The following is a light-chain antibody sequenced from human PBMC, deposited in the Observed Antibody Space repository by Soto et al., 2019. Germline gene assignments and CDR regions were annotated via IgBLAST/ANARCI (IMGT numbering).Light chain of an antibody. V-gene: IGLV2-8*01. Sequence: QSALTQPPSASGSPGQSVTISCTGTSSDVGGYNYVSWYQQHPGKAPKLMISEVSKRPSGVPDRFSGYKSGNTASLTVSGLQAEXEADYYCSSFAGNNNVVFGGGTKVTVL. J-gene: IGLJ2*01. CDR1: SSDVGGYNY. CDR3: SSFAGNNNVV. CDR2: EVS.